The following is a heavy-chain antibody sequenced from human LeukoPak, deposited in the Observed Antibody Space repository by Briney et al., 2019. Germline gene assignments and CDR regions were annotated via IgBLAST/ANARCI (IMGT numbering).Heavy chain of an antibody. D-gene: IGHD3-22*01. J-gene: IGHJ4*02. CDR3: NRWHISGVGYSNV. Sequence: GGSLRLSCAASGFTFSGSAIHWVRQASGKGLEWVGRIRSKANSYATSSAASVKGRFTISRDDSKNTAYLQMNSLKTEDTAVYYCNRWHISGVGYSNVWGQGTLVSVSS. CDR2: IRSKANSYAT. CDR1: GFTFSGSA. V-gene: IGHV3-73*01.